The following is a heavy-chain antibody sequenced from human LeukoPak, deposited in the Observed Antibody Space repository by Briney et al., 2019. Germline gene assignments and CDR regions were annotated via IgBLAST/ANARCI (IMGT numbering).Heavy chain of an antibody. Sequence: ASVKVSCKASGYTFTSYYMHWGRQAPGQGLEWMGIISPSGGSTSYAQKCQGRVTMTRDTSTSTVYMELSSLRSEDTAVYYCARDFGRIVVVPAAMRGWFDPWGQGTLVTVSS. D-gene: IGHD2-2*01. CDR3: ARDFGRIVVVPAAMRGWFDP. CDR2: ISPSGGST. CDR1: GYTFTSYY. V-gene: IGHV1-46*01. J-gene: IGHJ5*02.